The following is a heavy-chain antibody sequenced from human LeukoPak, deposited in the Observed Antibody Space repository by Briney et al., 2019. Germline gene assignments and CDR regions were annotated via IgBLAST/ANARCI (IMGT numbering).Heavy chain of an antibody. CDR3: ARLGYYYDSSGSSRLYYYGMDV. CDR1: GGSISSGGYY. D-gene: IGHD3-22*01. Sequence: SETLSLTCTVSGGSISSGGYYWRWIRQHPGKGLAWIGYIYYSGSTYYNPSLKSRVTISVDTSKNQFSLKLSSVTAADTAVYYCARLGYYYDSSGSSRLYYYGMDVWGQGTTVTVSS. V-gene: IGHV4-31*03. J-gene: IGHJ6*02. CDR2: IYYSGST.